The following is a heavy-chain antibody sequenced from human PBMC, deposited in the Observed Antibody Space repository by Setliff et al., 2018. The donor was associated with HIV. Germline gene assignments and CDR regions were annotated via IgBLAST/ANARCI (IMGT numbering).Heavy chain of an antibody. V-gene: IGHV4-39*07. J-gene: IGHJ4*02. D-gene: IGHD1-7*01. Sequence: PSETLSLTCTVSGGSISSSSYYWDWIRQPPGKSLEWVGSIFYTGSTNYRPSLESRVIVSLDTSKNQFSLKLSSVTAADTAVYYCAREGNWNYAPYYFDYWGQGTLVTVSS. CDR1: GGSISSSSYY. CDR3: AREGNWNYAPYYFDY. CDR2: IFYTGST.